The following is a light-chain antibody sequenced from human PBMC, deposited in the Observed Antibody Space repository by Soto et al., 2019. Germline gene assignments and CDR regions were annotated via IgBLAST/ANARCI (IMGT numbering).Light chain of an antibody. V-gene: IGKV3-20*01. CDR2: LAT. J-gene: IGKJ1*01. Sequence: IVLPQSPGMLSSSPGERATFSCSASQPISIACFAWYQQQPGKPPRLLIYLATTRTPGIPDRFIGGGSGTDITSTISRLQSEDLAHYHCQLFGTSVWTFGQGTNVEMK. CDR3: QLFGTSVWT. CDR1: QPISIAC.